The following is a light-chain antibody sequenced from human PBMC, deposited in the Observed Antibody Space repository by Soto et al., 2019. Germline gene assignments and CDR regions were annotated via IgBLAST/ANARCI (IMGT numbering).Light chain of an antibody. V-gene: IGLV2-14*01. Sequence: QSALTQPASVSASPGQSITISCTGTSSDVGGYNYVSWYQQHPGKAPKLMIYEVSNRPSGVSNRFSGSKSGHTASLTISGLQAEDESDYYCSSYTSSSTLNVMFGGGTKLTVL. CDR2: EVS. CDR3: SSYTSSSTLNVM. J-gene: IGLJ3*02. CDR1: SSDVGGYNY.